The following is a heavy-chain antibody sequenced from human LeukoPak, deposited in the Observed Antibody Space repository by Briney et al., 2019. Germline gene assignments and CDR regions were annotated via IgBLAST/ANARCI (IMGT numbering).Heavy chain of an antibody. CDR3: ARDITVTIDY. CDR1: GFTFSSYA. D-gene: IGHD4-17*01. J-gene: IGHJ4*02. Sequence: PGGSLRLSCAASGFTFSSYAMHWVRQAPGKGLEWVAVISYDGSNKYYADSVKGRFTISRDNSKNTLYLQMNSLRAEDTAVYYCARDITVTIDYWGQGTLVTVSS. V-gene: IGHV3-30-3*01. CDR2: ISYDGSNK.